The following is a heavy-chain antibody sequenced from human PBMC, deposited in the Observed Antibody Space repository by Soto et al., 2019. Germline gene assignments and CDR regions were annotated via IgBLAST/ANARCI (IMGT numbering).Heavy chain of an antibody. CDR1: GYSFTSYA. V-gene: IGHV1-18*01. D-gene: IGHD2-15*01. CDR2: ISASNGNT. J-gene: IGHJ4*02. CDR3: VRDGGVVVPRTPWWTFDY. Sequence: ASVKVSCKASGYSFTSYAISWVRQAPGQGLEWMGWISASNGNTDYAQKLQGRVTMTTDTSTSTTYMELRSLRSDDTAVYYCVRDGGVVVPRTPWWTFDYWGPGTLVTVSS.